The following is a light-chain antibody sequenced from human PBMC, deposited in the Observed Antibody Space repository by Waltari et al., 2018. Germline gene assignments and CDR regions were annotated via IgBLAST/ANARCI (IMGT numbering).Light chain of an antibody. CDR2: DTS. Sequence: QAVVTQEPSVTVSPGGTVTLTCASSTGAVTSGHCPYRFQQKPGQAPRTLIFDTSNKHSWTPARFSGSLLGGKAALTLSGAQPEDEADYYCLLSYSGARVVFGGGTKLTVL. CDR1: TGAVTSGHC. CDR3: LLSYSGARVV. V-gene: IGLV7-46*01. J-gene: IGLJ3*02.